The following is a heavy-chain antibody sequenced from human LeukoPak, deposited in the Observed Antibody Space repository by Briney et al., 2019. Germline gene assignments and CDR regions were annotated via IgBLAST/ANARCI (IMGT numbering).Heavy chain of an antibody. CDR2: INTNTGNP. J-gene: IGHJ4*02. V-gene: IGHV7-4-1*02. CDR3: AREGSFLDYDFWSGYMGAFDY. CDR1: GYTFTSYA. D-gene: IGHD3-3*01. Sequence: ASVKVSCKASGYTFTSYAMKWVRQAPGQALEWIGWINTNTGNPTYAQGFTGRFVFSLDTSVSTAYLQISSLKAEDTAVYYCAREGSFLDYDFWSGYMGAFDYWGQGTLVTVSS.